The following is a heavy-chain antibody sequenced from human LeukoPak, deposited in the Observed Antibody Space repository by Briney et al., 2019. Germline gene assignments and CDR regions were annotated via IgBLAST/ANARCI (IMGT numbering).Heavy chain of an antibody. J-gene: IGHJ4*02. Sequence: PSETLSLTCTVSGGSISGWYWSWIRQPPGKGLEWIGYIYGSGYTNYNPSLKSRVTMSIDTSKNHFSLKLTSVTAADTATYYCARETSLAGFASGLGFNYWGQGILVTVSS. CDR2: IYGSGYT. CDR1: GGSISGWY. CDR3: ARETSLAGFASGLGFNY. V-gene: IGHV4-59*01. D-gene: IGHD6-19*01.